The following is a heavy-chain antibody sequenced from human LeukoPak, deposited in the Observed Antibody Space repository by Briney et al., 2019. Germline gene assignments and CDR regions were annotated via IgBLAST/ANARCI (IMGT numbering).Heavy chain of an antibody. D-gene: IGHD6-19*01. CDR2: IIPIFGTA. V-gene: IGHV1-69*06. Sequence: ASVKVSCKASGGTFSSYAISWVRQAPGQGLEWMGRIIPIFGTANYAQKFQGRVTITADKSTSTAYMELSSLRSEDTAVYYCAIQDNSGWYYWGQGTLVTVSS. CDR3: AIQDNSGWYY. CDR1: GGTFSSYA. J-gene: IGHJ4*02.